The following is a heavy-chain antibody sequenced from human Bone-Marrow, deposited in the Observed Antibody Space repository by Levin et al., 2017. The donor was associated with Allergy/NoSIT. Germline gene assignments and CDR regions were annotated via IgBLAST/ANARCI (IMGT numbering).Heavy chain of an antibody. D-gene: IGHD3-10*01. CDR1: GGSISSGNHY. CDR2: INYSGST. J-gene: IGHJ4*02. CDR3: ARGLGSGSYALF. Sequence: SCTVSGGSISSGNHYWGWIRQPPGKGLEWIGSINYSGSTYYNPSLKSRVTISVDTSKNQFSLKLSSVTAADTAVYYCARGLGSGSYALFWGQGTLVTVSS. V-gene: IGHV4-39*07.